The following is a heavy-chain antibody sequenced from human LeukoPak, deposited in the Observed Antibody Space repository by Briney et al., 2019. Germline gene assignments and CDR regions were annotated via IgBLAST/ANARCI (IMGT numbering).Heavy chain of an antibody. CDR3: SRSLDY. V-gene: IGHV3-7*01. CDR2: INQDGSEQ. CDR1: GFPFTDYW. J-gene: IGHJ4*02. Sequence: GGSLRLSCVASGFPFTDYWMDWVRQAPGKAMEWVANINQDGSEQNFAASVKGRFTISRDNAKKSLYLQMYSLRAEDTAIYYCSRSLDYLGQGALVTVSS.